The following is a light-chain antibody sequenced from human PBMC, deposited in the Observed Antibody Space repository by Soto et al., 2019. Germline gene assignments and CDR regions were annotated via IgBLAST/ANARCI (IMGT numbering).Light chain of an antibody. Sequence: EIVLTQSPGTLSLSPGERATLSCRASQSVSSTFFAWFQQKPGQAPRLLIYGASSRATGIPDRFSGSGSGTDFTLTISRLEPEDFAVYYCQQYGSSPFTFGHGTKVEIX. CDR2: GAS. V-gene: IGKV3-20*01. CDR3: QQYGSSPFT. CDR1: QSVSSTF. J-gene: IGKJ3*01.